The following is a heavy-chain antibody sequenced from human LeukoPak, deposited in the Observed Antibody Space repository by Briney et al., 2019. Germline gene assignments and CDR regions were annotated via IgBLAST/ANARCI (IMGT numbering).Heavy chain of an antibody. CDR1: GFSFANYA. J-gene: IGHJ4*02. CDR2: ICGDGGGT. CDR3: AKGISKGAYLVDY. V-gene: IGHV3-43*02. D-gene: IGHD2/OR15-2a*01. Sequence: PLGSPRVSCEAPGFSFANYALCSGRQAPRKRLGWVSLICGDGGGTKYADSLKGRFTISRDNSKNSLYLQMDSLRTEDTALYYCAKGISKGAYLVDYWGQGTLVTVSS.